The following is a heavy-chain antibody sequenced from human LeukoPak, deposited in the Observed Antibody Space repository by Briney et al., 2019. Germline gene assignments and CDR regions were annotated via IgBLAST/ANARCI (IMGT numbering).Heavy chain of an antibody. CDR1: GFTFRNYA. V-gene: IGHV3-23*01. J-gene: IGHJ4*02. CDR2: ITGSGDTT. D-gene: IGHD3-9*01. Sequence: GASLRLSCAASGFTFRNYAMSWVRQAPGKGLEWVSAITGSGDTTYYADSVKGRFTISRDNSKNTLYVEMNTLRAEDTAVYYCAKWGDYDILTGYYVADFWGQGTLSPSPQ. CDR3: AKWGDYDILTGYYVADF.